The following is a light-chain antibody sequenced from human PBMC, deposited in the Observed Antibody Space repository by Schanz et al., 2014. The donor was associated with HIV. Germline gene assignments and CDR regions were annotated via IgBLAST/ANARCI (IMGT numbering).Light chain of an antibody. Sequence: QSVLAQPPSVSGAPGQSVTISCTGSSSNIGADYDVHWYQLLPGTAPQLLIFDNSNRPSGVPARFSGSKSGSSASLAISGLQAEDEADYFCQSFDSGLSGWVFGGGTKLTVL. CDR2: DNS. CDR3: QSFDSGLSGWV. J-gene: IGLJ3*02. V-gene: IGLV1-40*01. CDR1: SSNIGADYD.